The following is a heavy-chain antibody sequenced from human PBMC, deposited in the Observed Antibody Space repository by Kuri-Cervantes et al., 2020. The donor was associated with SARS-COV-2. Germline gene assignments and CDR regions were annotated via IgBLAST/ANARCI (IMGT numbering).Heavy chain of an antibody. D-gene: IGHD1-14*01. CDR1: GFTFDDYA. J-gene: IGHJ4*02. CDR2: ISWNSGSI. Sequence: GGSLRLSCAASGFTFDDYAMHWVRQAPGKGLEWVSGISWNSGSIGYADSVKGRFTISRDNAKNSLYLQMNSLRAEDMALYYCARTDPQLPHLIYWGQGTLVTVSS. V-gene: IGHV3-9*03. CDR3: ARTDPQLPHLIY.